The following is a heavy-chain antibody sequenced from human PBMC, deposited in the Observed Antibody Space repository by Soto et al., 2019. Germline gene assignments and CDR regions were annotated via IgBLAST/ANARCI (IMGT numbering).Heavy chain of an antibody. CDR1: GCSISSCSCY. CDR2: IYYSGST. D-gene: IGHD2-2*01. V-gene: IGHV4-39*01. J-gene: IGHJ4*02. Sequence: SETLSLTCAVSGCSISSCSCYWGWIRQRPGKWLEWIGSIYYSGSTYYNPSLKSRVTISVDTSKNQFSLKLSSVTAADTAVYYCARIRRYCSSTSCEYGGLDYWGQGTLVTVYS. CDR3: ARIRRYCSSTSCEYGGLDY.